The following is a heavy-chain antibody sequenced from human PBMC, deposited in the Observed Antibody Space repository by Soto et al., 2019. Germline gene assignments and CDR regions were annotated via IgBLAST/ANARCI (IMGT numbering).Heavy chain of an antibody. V-gene: IGHV1-18*04. D-gene: IGHD3-10*01. J-gene: IGHJ4*02. Sequence: ASVKASCKASCYTFTSYGISWVRQAPGQGLECMGWISAYNGNTNYAQKLQGRVTMTTDTSTSTAYMELRSLRSDVTAVYYCARLNDYYGSGSALGEYWGQGTMVAVSS. CDR3: ARLNDYYGSGSALGEY. CDR1: CYTFTSYG. CDR2: ISAYNGNT.